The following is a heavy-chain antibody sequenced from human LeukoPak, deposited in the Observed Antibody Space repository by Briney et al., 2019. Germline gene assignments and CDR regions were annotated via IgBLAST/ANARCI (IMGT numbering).Heavy chain of an antibody. V-gene: IGHV1-2*02. Sequence: ASVKVSCKASGYTFTGYYMHWVRQAPGQGLEWMGWINPNSGGTNYAQKFQGRVTMTRDTSISIVYMELSRLRTDDTAVYYCARALRYDDSSGYYAYWGQGTLVTVSS. CDR2: INPNSGGT. D-gene: IGHD3-22*01. J-gene: IGHJ4*02. CDR3: ARALRYDDSSGYYAY. CDR1: GYTFTGYY.